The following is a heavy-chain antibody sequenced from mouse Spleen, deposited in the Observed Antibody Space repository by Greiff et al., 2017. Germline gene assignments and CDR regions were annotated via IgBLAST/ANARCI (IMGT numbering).Heavy chain of an antibody. CDR1: GYTFTSYW. CDR3: ARAGPLWYYAMDY. Sequence: QVQLQQPGAELVKPGASVKLSCKASGYTFTSYWMHWVKQRPGQGLEWIGMIHPNSGSTNYNEKFKSKATLTVDKSSSTAYMQLSSLTSEDSAVYYCARAGPLWYYAMDYWGQGTSVTVSS. V-gene: IGHV1-64*01. J-gene: IGHJ4*01. D-gene: IGHD1-1*02. CDR2: IHPNSGST.